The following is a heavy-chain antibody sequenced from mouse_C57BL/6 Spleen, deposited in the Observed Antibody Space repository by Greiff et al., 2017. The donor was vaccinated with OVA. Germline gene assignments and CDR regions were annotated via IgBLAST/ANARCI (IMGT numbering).Heavy chain of an antibody. CDR3: VRSEGDDITTVVGDWFAY. CDR2: IRSKSNNYAT. CDR1: GFSFNTYA. Sequence: EVNVVESGGGLVQPKGSLKLSCAASGFSFNTYAMNWVRQAPGKGLEWVARIRSKSNNYATYYADSVKDRFTISRDDSESMLYLQMNNLKTEDTAMYYCVRSEGDDITTVVGDWFAYWGQGTLVTVSA. V-gene: IGHV10-1*01. J-gene: IGHJ3*01. D-gene: IGHD1-1*01.